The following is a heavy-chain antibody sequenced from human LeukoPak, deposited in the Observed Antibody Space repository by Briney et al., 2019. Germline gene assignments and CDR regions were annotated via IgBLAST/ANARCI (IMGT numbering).Heavy chain of an antibody. D-gene: IGHD3-16*02. CDR1: GFTFSSYA. V-gene: IGHV3-23*01. Sequence: GGSLRLSCAASGFTFSSYAMSWVRQAPGKGLEWVSAISGSGGCTYYADSVKGRFTISRDNSKNTLYLQMNSLRAEDTAAYYCAKEVRGRYYDYVWGSYRYTLPFDYWGQGTLVTVSS. CDR2: ISGSGGCT. CDR3: AKEVRGRYYDYVWGSYRYTLPFDY. J-gene: IGHJ4*02.